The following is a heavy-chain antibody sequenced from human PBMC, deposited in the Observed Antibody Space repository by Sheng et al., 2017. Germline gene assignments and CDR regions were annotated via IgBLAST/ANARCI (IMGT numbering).Heavy chain of an antibody. V-gene: IGHV5-51*03. CDR1: GYSFTSYW. J-gene: IGHJ3*02. D-gene: IGHD3-10*01. CDR3: ASPARGMVRGAMGRLSNPNDAFDI. Sequence: EVQLVQSGAEVKKPGESLKISCKGSGYSFTSYWIGWVRQMPGKGLEWMGIIYPGDSDTRYSPSFQGQVTISADKSISTAYLQWSSLKASDTAMYYCASPARGMVRGAMGRLSNPNDAFDIWGQGTMVT. CDR2: IYPGDSDT.